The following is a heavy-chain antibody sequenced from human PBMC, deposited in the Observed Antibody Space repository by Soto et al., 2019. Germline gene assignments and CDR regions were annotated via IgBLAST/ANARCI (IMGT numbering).Heavy chain of an antibody. CDR3: ARSQTTVTSYDY. Sequence: SETLSLTCTVSGGSISSGDYYWSWIRQPPGKGLGWIGSIYYSGSTYYNPSLKSRVTISVDTSKNQFSLKLSSVTAADTAVYYCARSQTTVTSYDYWGQGTLVTVS. V-gene: IGHV4-30-4*01. CDR1: GGSISSGDYY. D-gene: IGHD4-17*01. CDR2: IYYSGST. J-gene: IGHJ4*02.